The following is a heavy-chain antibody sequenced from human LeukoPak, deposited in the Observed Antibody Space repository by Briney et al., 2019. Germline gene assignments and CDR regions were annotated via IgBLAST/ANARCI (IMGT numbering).Heavy chain of an antibody. CDR3: AKEKNSSGWYDPFDY. J-gene: IGHJ4*02. CDR2: ISHDGRNT. D-gene: IGHD6-19*01. V-gene: IGHV3-30*18. CDR1: GFTFSNYG. Sequence: GGSLRLSCAASGFTFSNYGMHWVRQAPGKGLQWVALISHDGRNTFYADAVKGRFTISRDNSENTLYLQMNSLRAEDTAVYYCAKEKNSSGWYDPFDYWGQGTLVTVSS.